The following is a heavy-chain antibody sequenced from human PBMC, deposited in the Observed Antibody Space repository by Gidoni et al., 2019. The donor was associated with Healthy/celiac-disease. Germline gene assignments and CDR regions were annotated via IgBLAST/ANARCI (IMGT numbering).Heavy chain of an antibody. CDR3: AKGPEEYYDILTGYVAHLPPPDY. J-gene: IGHJ4*02. Sequence: EVQLLESGGGLVQPGGSLRLSCAASGFTLSSYAMSWVRQAPGKGLEWVSAISGSGGSTYYADSVKGRFTISRDNSKNTLYLQMNSLRAEDTAVYYCAKGPEEYYDILTGYVAHLPPPDYWGQGTLVTVSS. V-gene: IGHV3-23*01. D-gene: IGHD3-9*01. CDR2: ISGSGGST. CDR1: GFTLSSYA.